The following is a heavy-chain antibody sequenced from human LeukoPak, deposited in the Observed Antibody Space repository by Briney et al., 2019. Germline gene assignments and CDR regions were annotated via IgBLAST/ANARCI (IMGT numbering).Heavy chain of an antibody. V-gene: IGHV4-61*01. CDR2: IYYSGST. CDR1: GGSISSSSYY. J-gene: IGHJ5*02. CDR3: ARDRSYEGLNWFDP. D-gene: IGHD5-18*01. Sequence: PSETLSLTCSVSGGSISSSSYYWSWIRQPPGKGLEWIGYIYYSGSTNYNPSLKSRVTISVDTSKNQFSLKLSSVTAADTAVYYCARDRSYEGLNWFDPWGQGTLVTVSS.